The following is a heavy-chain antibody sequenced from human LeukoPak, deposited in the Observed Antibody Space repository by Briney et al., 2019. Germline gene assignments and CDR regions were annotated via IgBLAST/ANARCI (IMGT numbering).Heavy chain of an antibody. J-gene: IGHJ4*02. CDR1: GFTFNSYG. CDR3: ARARVATMRLDY. Sequence: PGGSLRLSCAASGFTFNSYGMHWVRQAPGKGLEWVAFIRYDGSNKYYADSVKGRFTISRDNSKNTLYLQMSSLRAEDTAVYYCARARVATMRLDYWGQGTLVTVSS. V-gene: IGHV3-30*02. CDR2: IRYDGSNK. D-gene: IGHD5-12*01.